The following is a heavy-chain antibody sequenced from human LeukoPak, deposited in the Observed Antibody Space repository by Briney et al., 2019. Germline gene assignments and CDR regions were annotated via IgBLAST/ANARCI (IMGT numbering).Heavy chain of an antibody. CDR1: GYSFTSYG. V-gene: IGHV1-18*01. CDR3: ARGGLSSTRKTSFDY. CDR2: ISGYSGNT. D-gene: IGHD2-2*01. Sequence: GASVKVSCKASGYSFTSYGITWARQAPGQGLEWMGWISGYSGNTNYAQKLQGRVTMTTDTSTSTAYMELRSLRSDDTAVYYCARGGLSSTRKTSFDYWGQGTLVTVSS. J-gene: IGHJ4*02.